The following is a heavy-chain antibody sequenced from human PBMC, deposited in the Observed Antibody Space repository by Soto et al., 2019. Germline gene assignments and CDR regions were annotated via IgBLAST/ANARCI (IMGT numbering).Heavy chain of an antibody. CDR1: GYTFTSYG. D-gene: IGHD1-26*01. J-gene: IGHJ4*02. CDR2: ISAYNGNT. Sequence: QVQLVQSGAEVKKPGASVKVSCKASGYTFTSYGISWVRQAPGQGLEWMGWISAYNGNTNYAQKLQGRVTTTTDTSTSTAYRELRSLRSDDTAVDYCAGDAGVSGELYYWGQGTLVTVSS. CDR3: AGDAGVSGELYY. V-gene: IGHV1-18*01.